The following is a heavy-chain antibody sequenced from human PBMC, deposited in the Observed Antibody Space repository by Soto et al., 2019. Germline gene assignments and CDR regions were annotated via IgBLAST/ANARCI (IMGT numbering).Heavy chain of an antibody. CDR2: ISYDGSNK. Sequence: QVQLVESGGGVVQPGRSLRLSCAASGFTFSSYAMHWVRQAPGKGLEWVAVISYDGSNKYYADSVKGRFTISRDNSKNTLYLQMNSVGAEGTAVYYCASAPTTVVTPYYFVFWGQGTLVTVSS. J-gene: IGHJ4*02. D-gene: IGHD4-17*01. CDR1: GFTFSSYA. V-gene: IGHV3-30-3*01. CDR3: ASAPTTVVTPYYFVF.